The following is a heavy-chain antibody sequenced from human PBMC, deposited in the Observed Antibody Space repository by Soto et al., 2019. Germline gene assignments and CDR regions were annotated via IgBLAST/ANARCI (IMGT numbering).Heavy chain of an antibody. CDR3: GCSVGLSYGMDV. CDR2: ISAYNGNT. CDR1: GYIFASYG. Sequence: ASVKVSCKASGYIFASYGISWVRQAPGQGLEWMGWISAYNGNTNYAQKLQGRVTMSTDTSTSTAYMELRSLRSDDTAVYYCGCSVGLSYGMDVWGQGTTVTVSS. V-gene: IGHV1-18*01. D-gene: IGHD1-26*01. J-gene: IGHJ6*02.